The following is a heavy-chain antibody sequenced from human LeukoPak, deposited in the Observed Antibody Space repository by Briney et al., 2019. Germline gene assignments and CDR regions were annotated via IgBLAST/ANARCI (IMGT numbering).Heavy chain of an antibody. CDR1: GFTFSSYE. CDR3: KAYYYDSSGYYYDY. J-gene: IGHJ4*02. Sequence: GGSLRLSCAASGFTFSSYEMNWVRQAPGKGLEWVSVIYSGGSTYYADSVKGRFTISRDNSKNTLYLQMNSLRAEDTAVYCCKAYYYDSSGYYYDYWGQGTLVTVSS. D-gene: IGHD3-22*01. V-gene: IGHV3-66*01. CDR2: IYSGGST.